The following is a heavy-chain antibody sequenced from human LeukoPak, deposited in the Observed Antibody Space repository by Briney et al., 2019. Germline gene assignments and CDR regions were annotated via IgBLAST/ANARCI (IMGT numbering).Heavy chain of an antibody. D-gene: IGHD3-22*01. V-gene: IGHV3-30*18. CDR2: ISYDGSNK. Sequence: GGSLRLSCAASGFTFSSYAMSWVRQAPGKGLEWVAVISYDGSNKYYADSVKGRFTISRDNSKNTLYLQMNSLRAEDTAVYYCAKDDYDSTWGQGTLVTVSP. J-gene: IGHJ5*02. CDR1: GFTFSSYA. CDR3: AKDDYDST.